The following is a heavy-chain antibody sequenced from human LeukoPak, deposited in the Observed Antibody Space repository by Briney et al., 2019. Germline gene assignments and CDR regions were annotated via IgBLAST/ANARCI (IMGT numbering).Heavy chain of an antibody. J-gene: IGHJ6*02. V-gene: IGHV4-34*01. Sequence: SETLSLTCAVYGGSFSGYYWSWIRQPPGKGLEWFGENNHSGSTNYNPSLKSRVTISVDTSKNQFSLKLSSVTAADTAVYYCARFPTTVTTDYYYGMDVGGQGTTVTVSS. CDR2: NNHSGST. D-gene: IGHD4-17*01. CDR1: GGSFSGYY. CDR3: ARFPTTVTTDYYYGMDV.